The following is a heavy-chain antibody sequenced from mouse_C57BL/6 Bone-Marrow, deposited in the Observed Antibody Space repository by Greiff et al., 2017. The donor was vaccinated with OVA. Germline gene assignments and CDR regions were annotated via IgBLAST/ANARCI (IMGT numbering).Heavy chain of an antibody. CDR2: IHPNSGST. CDR3: ARWVYDSGAMDY. CDR1: GYTFTSYW. D-gene: IGHD2-4*01. V-gene: IGHV1-64*01. J-gene: IGHJ4*01. Sequence: QVQLQQPGAELVKPGASVKLSCKASGYTFTSYWMHWVKQRPGQGLEWIGMIHPNSGSTNYNEKFKSKATLTVDKSSSTAYMQLSSLTSEDSAVYYCARWVYDSGAMDYWGQGTSVTVSS.